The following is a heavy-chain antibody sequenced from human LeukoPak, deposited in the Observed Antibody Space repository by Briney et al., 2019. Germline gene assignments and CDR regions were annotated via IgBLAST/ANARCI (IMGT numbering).Heavy chain of an antibody. Sequence: GGSLRLSCAASGFTFNSYAMYWVRQALGKGLEWVSGIFGSGGSAHYADSVKGRFTISRDNSKNTVYLQMDSLRVDDTAVYYCGKTTTGYSSGRYPGWPVDYWGQGTLVTVSS. J-gene: IGHJ4*02. V-gene: IGHV3-23*01. CDR2: IFGSGGSA. D-gene: IGHD6-19*01. CDR1: GFTFNSYA. CDR3: GKTTTGYSSGRYPGWPVDY.